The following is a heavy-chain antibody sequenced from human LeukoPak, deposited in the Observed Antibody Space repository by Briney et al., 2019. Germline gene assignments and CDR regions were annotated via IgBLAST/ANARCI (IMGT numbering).Heavy chain of an antibody. CDR1: GGSISSSSYY. V-gene: IGHV4-39*01. Sequence: SETLSLTCTVSGGSISSSSYYWGWIRQPPGKGRVWIGSIYYSGSTYYNPSLKSRVTISVDTSKNQFSLKLSSVTAADTAVYYCARHVGYYGSGSYLDAFDIWGQGTMVTVSS. CDR2: IYYSGST. CDR3: ARHVGYYGSGSYLDAFDI. J-gene: IGHJ3*02. D-gene: IGHD3-10*01.